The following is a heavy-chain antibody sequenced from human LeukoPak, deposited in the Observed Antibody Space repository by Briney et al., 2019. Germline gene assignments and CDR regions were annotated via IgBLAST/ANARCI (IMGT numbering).Heavy chain of an antibody. CDR2: IYYSGST. D-gene: IGHD2-2*01. Sequence: PETLSLTCTVSGGSISSSSYYWGWIRQPPGKGLEWIGSIYYSGSTYYNPSLKSRVTISVDTSKNQFSLTLSSVTAADTAVYYCARQSRISYNWFDPWGQGTLVTVSS. CDR1: GGSISSSSYY. J-gene: IGHJ5*02. CDR3: ARQSRISYNWFDP. V-gene: IGHV4-39*01.